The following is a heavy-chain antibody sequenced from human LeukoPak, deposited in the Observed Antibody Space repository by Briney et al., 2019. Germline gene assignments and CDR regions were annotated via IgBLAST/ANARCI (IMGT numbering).Heavy chain of an antibody. J-gene: IGHJ6*03. V-gene: IGHV3-23*01. CDR3: AKMRGQYYHSYYMDA. CDR1: GFIFSSYA. CDR2: VGSGGST. Sequence: GGSLRLSCAASGFIFSSYAMSWVRQAPGKGLEWVSYVGSGGSTYYADSVKGRFTISRDNSKSTLYLQMNSLTAEDTAVYYCAKMRGQYYHSYYMDAWGKGTTVTVSS.